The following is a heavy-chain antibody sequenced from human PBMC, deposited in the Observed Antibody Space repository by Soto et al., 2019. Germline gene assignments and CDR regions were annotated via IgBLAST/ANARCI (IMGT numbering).Heavy chain of an antibody. J-gene: IGHJ6*02. CDR2: TYYRSKWYN. CDR1: GDSVSSNSAA. V-gene: IGHV6-1*01. Sequence: SQTLSLTCAISGDSVSSNSAAWNWIRQSPLRGLEWLGRTYYRSKWYNDYAVSVKSRITINPDTSKNQFSLQLNSVTPEDTAVYYCARASSGWYLHYYYGMDVWGQGTTVTVSS. D-gene: IGHD6-19*01. CDR3: ARASSGWYLHYYYGMDV.